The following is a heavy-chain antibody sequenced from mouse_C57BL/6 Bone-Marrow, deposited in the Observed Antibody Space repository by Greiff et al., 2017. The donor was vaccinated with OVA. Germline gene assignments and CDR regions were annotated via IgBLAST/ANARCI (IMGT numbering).Heavy chain of an antibody. CDR1: GFTFSDYG. CDR3: ARGDTVVATDYFDY. CDR2: ISSGSSTI. J-gene: IGHJ2*01. V-gene: IGHV5-17*01. D-gene: IGHD1-1*01. Sequence: EVQLVESGGGLVKPGGSLKLSCAASGFTFSDYGMHWVRQAPEKGLEWVAYISSGSSTIYYADTVKGRFTISRDNAKNTLFLQMTSLRSEDTAMYYCARGDTVVATDYFDYWGQGTTLTVSS.